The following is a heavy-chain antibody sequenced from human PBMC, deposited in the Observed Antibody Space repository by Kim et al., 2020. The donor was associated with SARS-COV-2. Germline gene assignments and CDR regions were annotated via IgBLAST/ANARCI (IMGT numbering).Heavy chain of an antibody. CDR1: GYTFTTSY. J-gene: IGHJ4*02. V-gene: IGHV1-46*01. D-gene: IGHD3-9*01. CDR3: ARRRYYVYENPPDY. Sequence: ASVKVSCKASGYTFTTSYMHWVRQAPGQGLEWMGIINPSSGISTYAQKFQGRVTMTRDTSTSTVYMELSSLRSDDTAIYYCARRRYYVYENPPDYWGQGTLVTVSS. CDR2: INPSSGIS.